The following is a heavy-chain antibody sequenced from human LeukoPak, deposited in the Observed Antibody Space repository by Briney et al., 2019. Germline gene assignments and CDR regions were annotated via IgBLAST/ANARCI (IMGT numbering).Heavy chain of an antibody. CDR2: INQDGSEK. D-gene: IGHD3-22*01. J-gene: IGHJ4*02. Sequence: GGSLRLSCAASGFTFTTYWMGWVRQAPGKGLEWVANINQDGSEKYYVDSVKGRFTISRNNAKNSLYLQMNSLRAEDTALYYCARSRHSYDSSGFPHYWGQGTLVTVSS. V-gene: IGHV3-7*03. CDR1: GFTFTTYW. CDR3: ARSRHSYDSSGFPHY.